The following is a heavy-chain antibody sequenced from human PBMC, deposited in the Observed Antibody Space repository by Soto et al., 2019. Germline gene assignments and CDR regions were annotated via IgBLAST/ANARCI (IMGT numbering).Heavy chain of an antibody. Sequence: QLQLQELGPGLVKPSQTLSLTCTVSGGSISSGGYYWSWIRQHPGKGLEWIGYIYYSGSTYYDSCLKSRVPIPVDTSKNQLSLKLSSLTASDTDVYYCTGEDGDLFCETDVWGQVTTVTASS. CDR3: TGEDGDLFCETDV. CDR2: IYYSGST. V-gene: IGHV4-31*03. D-gene: IGHD4-17*01. CDR1: GGSISSGGYY. J-gene: IGHJ6*02.